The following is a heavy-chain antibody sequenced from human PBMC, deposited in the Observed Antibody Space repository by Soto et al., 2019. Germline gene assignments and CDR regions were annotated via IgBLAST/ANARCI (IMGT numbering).Heavy chain of an antibody. Sequence: ASVKVSCKAIGYSFTSHYMHWVRQAPGQGLEWMGTIYPGGTNIAYAQKFQGRVTMTTDTSTSTAYMELRSLRSDDTAVYYCARQGVYDILTGYDYWGQGTLVTVSS. CDR1: GYSFTSHY. V-gene: IGHV1-46*01. J-gene: IGHJ4*02. D-gene: IGHD3-9*01. CDR3: ARQGVYDILTGYDY. CDR2: IYPGGTNI.